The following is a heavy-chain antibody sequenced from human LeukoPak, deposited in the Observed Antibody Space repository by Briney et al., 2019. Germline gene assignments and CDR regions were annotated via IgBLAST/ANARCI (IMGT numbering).Heavy chain of an antibody. CDR2: INAGNGNT. V-gene: IGHV1-3*01. J-gene: IGHJ5*01. Sequence: ASVKVSCKASGYTFTSYAMHWVRQAPGQRLEWMGWINAGNGNTKYSQKFQGRVTITRDTSASTAYMELSSLRSEDTAVYYCAKGKDCTDGVCCFDCWGQGTLVTVSS. CDR1: GYTFTSYA. CDR3: AKGKDCTDGVCCFDC. D-gene: IGHD2-8*01.